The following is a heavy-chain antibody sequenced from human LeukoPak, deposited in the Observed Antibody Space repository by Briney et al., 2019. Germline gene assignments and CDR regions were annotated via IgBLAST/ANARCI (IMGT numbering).Heavy chain of an antibody. CDR3: ARGHYYDSSGYYYAGAFDI. Sequence: GGSLRLSCAASGFTFSSYGMHWVRQAPGKGLEGVAVIWYDGSNKYYADSVKGRFTISRDNSKNTLYLQMNSLSAEATAVYYCARGHYYDSSGYYYAGAFDIWGQGTMVTVSS. CDR2: IWYDGSNK. J-gene: IGHJ3*02. V-gene: IGHV3-33*01. D-gene: IGHD3-22*01. CDR1: GFTFSSYG.